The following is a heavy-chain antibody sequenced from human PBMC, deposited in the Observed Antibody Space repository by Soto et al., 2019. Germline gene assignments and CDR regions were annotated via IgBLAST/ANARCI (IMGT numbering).Heavy chain of an antibody. Sequence: QVQLVESGGGVVQPGRSLRLSCADSGLSFSSYGMHWVRQAPGEGLEWVAAISYDGSNKNYLASVEGRFTISRDNSKNTLYLQMNALRLEDTAMYYYERESYYRSSSGYYVFDYWGQGTLVTVSS. V-gene: IGHV3-30*03. CDR3: ERESYYRSSSGYYVFDY. D-gene: IGHD3-22*01. CDR2: ISYDGSNK. CDR1: GLSFSSYG. J-gene: IGHJ4*02.